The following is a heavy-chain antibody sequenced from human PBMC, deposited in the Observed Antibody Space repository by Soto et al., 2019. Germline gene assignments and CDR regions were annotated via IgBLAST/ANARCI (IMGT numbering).Heavy chain of an antibody. J-gene: IGHJ5*01. Sequence: SETLSLTCTVSGGSISRGGYYWSWIRQHPGKGLEWIGYIYYSGSTYYNPSLKSRVTISVDTSKNQFSLKLSSVTAADTAVYYCARSPSVTRSRNWFDPRSQRTLVTVSA. CDR2: IYYSGST. D-gene: IGHD4-4*01. CDR1: GGSISRGGYY. V-gene: IGHV4-31*03. CDR3: ARSPSVTRSRNWFDP.